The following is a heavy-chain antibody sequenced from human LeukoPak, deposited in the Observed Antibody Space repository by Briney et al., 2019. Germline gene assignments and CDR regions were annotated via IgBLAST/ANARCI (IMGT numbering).Heavy chain of an antibody. CDR1: GYTFTNYF. Sequence: ASVKVSCKASGYTFTNYFMHWVRQAPGQGLEWMGFFNPSGGTTSYAQNFQGRVTMNRDTSTSTVYMELSSMRSEDTAVYYCARLYDISNSWFDPWGQGTLVTVSS. CDR2: FNPSGGTT. D-gene: IGHD3-9*01. V-gene: IGHV1-46*03. J-gene: IGHJ5*02. CDR3: ARLYDISNSWFDP.